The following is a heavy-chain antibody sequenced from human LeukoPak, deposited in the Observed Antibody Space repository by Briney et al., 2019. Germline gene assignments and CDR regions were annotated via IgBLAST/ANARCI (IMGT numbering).Heavy chain of an antibody. Sequence: GGSLRLSCGASGFTFSSYSMNWVRQAPGKGLEWVSSISSNSLYIYYADSVKGRFTISRDNAKNSLYLQMNSLRAEDTALYYCATDSPGSLSFDYWGQGTLVTVSS. D-gene: IGHD2-15*01. CDR2: ISSNSLYI. CDR1: GFTFSSYS. CDR3: ATDSPGSLSFDY. V-gene: IGHV3-21*01. J-gene: IGHJ4*02.